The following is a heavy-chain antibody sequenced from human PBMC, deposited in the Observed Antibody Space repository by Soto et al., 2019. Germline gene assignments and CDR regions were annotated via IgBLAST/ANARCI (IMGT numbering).Heavy chain of an antibody. CDR3: AREERDYYYMDV. V-gene: IGHV4-61*01. CDR1: GGSVSSGSYY. Sequence: ETLSLTCTVSGGSVSSGSYYWSWIRQPPGKGLEWIGYIYYSGSTNYNPSLKSRVTISVDTSKNQFSLKLSSVTAADTAVYYCAREERDYYYMDVWGKGTTVTVSS. CDR2: IYYSGST. J-gene: IGHJ6*03.